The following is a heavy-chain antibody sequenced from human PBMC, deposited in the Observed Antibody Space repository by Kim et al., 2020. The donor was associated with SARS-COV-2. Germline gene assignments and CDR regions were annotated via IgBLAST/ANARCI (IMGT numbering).Heavy chain of an antibody. J-gene: IGHJ4*02. CDR2: NK. D-gene: IGHD7-27*01. CDR3: ARGLTDYFDY. V-gene: IGHV3-30*01. Sequence: NKSDADAVKDRFTISRDNSKNTLYLQMNSLRAEDTAVYYYARGLTDYFDYWGQGTLVTVSS.